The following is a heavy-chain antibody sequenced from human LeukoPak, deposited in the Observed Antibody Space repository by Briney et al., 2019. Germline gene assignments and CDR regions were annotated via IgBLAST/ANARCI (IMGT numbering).Heavy chain of an antibody. CDR2: MNPNSGNT. V-gene: IGHV1-8*01. J-gene: IGHJ4*02. CDR1: GYTFTSYD. D-gene: IGHD5-12*01. Sequence: PSVKVSCKASGYTFTSYDINWVRRATGQGLEWMGWMNPNSGNTGYAQKFQGRVTMTRNTSISTAYMELSSLRSEDTAVYYCGISTDIVATSGFDYWGQGTTVTVSS. CDR3: GISTDIVATSGFDY.